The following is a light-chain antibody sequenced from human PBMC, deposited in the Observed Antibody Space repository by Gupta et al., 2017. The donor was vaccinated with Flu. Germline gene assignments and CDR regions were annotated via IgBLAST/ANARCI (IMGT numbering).Light chain of an antibody. CDR3: AAWDSTLSSVL. V-gene: IGLV1-51*01. CDR2: DNI. CDR1: NPNIGENY. J-gene: IGLJ2*01. Sequence: QSVLKQPPSVSAAPGQKVTIPFPGSNPNIGENYVSWYHQFPGTVPKLLIYDNIRRPSGIPDRFSGSKSDTSATLGITGLQTGDEADYYCAAWDSTLSSVLIGGGTKLTVL.